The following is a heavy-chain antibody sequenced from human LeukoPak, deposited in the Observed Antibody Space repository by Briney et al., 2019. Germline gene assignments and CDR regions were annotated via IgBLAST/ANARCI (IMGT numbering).Heavy chain of an antibody. CDR2: ISSSSSTI. Sequence: PGGSLRLSCAASGFTFSSYSMNWVRQAPGKGLEWVSYISSSSSTIYYADSVKGRFTISRGNAKNSLYLQMNSLRAEDTAVYYCARTRTGFDYWGQGTLVTVSS. CDR1: GFTFSSYS. D-gene: IGHD1-14*01. J-gene: IGHJ4*02. CDR3: ARTRTGFDY. V-gene: IGHV3-48*01.